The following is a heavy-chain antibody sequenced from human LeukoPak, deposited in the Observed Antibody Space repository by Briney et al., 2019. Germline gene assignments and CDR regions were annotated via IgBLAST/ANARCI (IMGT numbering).Heavy chain of an antibody. J-gene: IGHJ6*02. D-gene: IGHD6-13*01. CDR2: ISAYNGNT. Sequence: ASVKVSCKASGYTFTSYGISWVRQAPGQGLEWMGWISAYNGNTNYAQKLQGRVTMTTDKSTSTAYMELSSLRSEDTAVYYCARDHGYSSSHYVLDVWGQGTTVTVSS. CDR3: ARDHGYSSSHYVLDV. V-gene: IGHV1-18*01. CDR1: GYTFTSYG.